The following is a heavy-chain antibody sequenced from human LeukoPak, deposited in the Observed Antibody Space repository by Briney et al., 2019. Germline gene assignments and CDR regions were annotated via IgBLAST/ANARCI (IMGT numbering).Heavy chain of an antibody. CDR1: GFTFSSYA. CDR2: ISYDGSNK. D-gene: IGHD3-10*01. Sequence: GGSLRLSCAASGFTFSSYAMHWVRQAPGKGLEWVAVISYDGSNKYYADSVKGRFTISRDNSKNTLYLQMNSLRAEDTAVYYCASPIRLGNQLYYHGSGSTRSGYWGQGTLVTVSS. CDR3: ASPIRLGNQLYYHGSGSTRSGY. J-gene: IGHJ4*02. V-gene: IGHV3-30*04.